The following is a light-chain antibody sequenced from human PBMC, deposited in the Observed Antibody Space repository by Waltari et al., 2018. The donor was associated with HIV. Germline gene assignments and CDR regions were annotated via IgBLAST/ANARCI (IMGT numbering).Light chain of an antibody. V-gene: IGLV2-8*01. CDR1: SSDVGGSKY. Sequence: QSALTQPPSASGSPGQSVTISCTGTSSDVGGSKYVSSYQQHPGKAPKLMSYEVNKRPSGVPDRFSGSKSANTASLPVSGLQADDEADYYCNSYAGSNNWVFGGGTKLTVL. J-gene: IGLJ3*02. CDR3: NSYAGSNNWV. CDR2: EVN.